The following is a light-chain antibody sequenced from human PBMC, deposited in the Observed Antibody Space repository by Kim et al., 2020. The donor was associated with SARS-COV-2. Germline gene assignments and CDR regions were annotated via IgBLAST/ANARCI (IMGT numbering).Light chain of an antibody. CDR3: QKYNSAPWT. CDR2: GAT. Sequence: ASVGDRATITCRASQSISKYLAWYQQKPGKVPKVLIYGATALQTGVPSRFRGSGPGTDFTLTISSLQPEDVATYYCQKYNSAPWTFGQGTKVEIK. J-gene: IGKJ1*01. V-gene: IGKV1-27*01. CDR1: QSISKY.